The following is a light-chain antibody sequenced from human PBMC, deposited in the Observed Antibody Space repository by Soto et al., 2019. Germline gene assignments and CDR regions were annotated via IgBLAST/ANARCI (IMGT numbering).Light chain of an antibody. CDR3: AAWDDSLNGPV. V-gene: IGLV1-36*01. CDR2: YDD. J-gene: IGLJ3*02. Sequence: QSVLTQPPSVSGAPGQRVTISCTGTSSNIGAGYDVIWYQQLPGTAPKLLIYYDDLLPSGVSDRFSGSKSGTSASLAISGLQSEDEADYYCAAWDDSLNGPVFGGGTKLTVL. CDR1: SSNIGAGYD.